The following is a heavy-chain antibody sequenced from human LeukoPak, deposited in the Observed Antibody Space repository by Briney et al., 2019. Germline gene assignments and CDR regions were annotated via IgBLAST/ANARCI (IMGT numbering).Heavy chain of an antibody. CDR2: IYYTGST. V-gene: IGHV4-31*03. D-gene: IGHD2-8*01. J-gene: IGHJ6*02. Sequence: SETLSLTCTVSGGSINSGGYYWSWIRQHPGKGLEWIGYIYYTGSTYYNPSLRSRLTMSIDTSKNQFSLKLSSVTAADTAVYYCASTNGFAYYYYGMVVSGQGTTVTVSS. CDR1: GGSINSGGYY. CDR3: ASTNGFAYYYYGMVV.